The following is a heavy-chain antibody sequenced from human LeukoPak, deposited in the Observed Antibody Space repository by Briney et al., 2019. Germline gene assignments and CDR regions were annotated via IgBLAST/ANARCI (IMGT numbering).Heavy chain of an antibody. J-gene: IGHJ4*02. Sequence: GGSLRLSCAASGFTFSSYWMHWVRQAPGKGLVWVSHINTDGSSTSYADSVKGRFTISRDNAKNTLYLQMNSLRAEDTAVYYCARTPGSGYWEDYWGQGTLVTVSS. V-gene: IGHV3-74*01. CDR2: INTDGSST. CDR3: ARTPGSGYWEDY. CDR1: GFTFSSYW. D-gene: IGHD3-3*01.